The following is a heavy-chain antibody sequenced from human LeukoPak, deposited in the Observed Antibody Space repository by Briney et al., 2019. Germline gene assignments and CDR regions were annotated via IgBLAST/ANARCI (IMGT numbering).Heavy chain of an antibody. CDR3: ARVKQRLITGSRDLYLDY. Sequence: ASVKVSCKASVYTFTSYYMHWVQQAPGQGLEWMGIINPSGGSTSYAQKFQGRVTMTRDTSTSTVYMELSSLRSEDTAVYYCARVKQRLITGSRDLYLDYWGQGTLVTVSS. CDR2: INPSGGST. CDR1: VYTFTSYY. J-gene: IGHJ4*02. V-gene: IGHV1-46*01. D-gene: IGHD1-20*01.